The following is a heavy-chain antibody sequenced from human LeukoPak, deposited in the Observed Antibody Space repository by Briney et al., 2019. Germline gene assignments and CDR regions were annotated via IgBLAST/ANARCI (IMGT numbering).Heavy chain of an antibody. CDR1: GGSISTYY. CDR2: IYYSGST. V-gene: IGHV4-59*01. D-gene: IGHD5-18*01. CDR3: ARKGGYTYGYDY. J-gene: IGHJ4*02. Sequence: PSETLSLTCTVSGGSISTYYWSWIRQPPGKGLEWLGYIYYSGSTNYNPSLKSRVTISLDTSQNQFSLNLSSVTAADTAVYYCARKGGYTYGYDYWGQGALVTVSS.